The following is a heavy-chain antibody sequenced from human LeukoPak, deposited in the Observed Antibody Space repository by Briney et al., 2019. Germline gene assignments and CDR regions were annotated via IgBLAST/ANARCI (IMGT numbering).Heavy chain of an antibody. V-gene: IGHV1-69*02. D-gene: IGHD3-22*01. CDR3: ARALYDSSAYTNWFDP. Sequence: GSSVKVSCKASGGTFSSYSIGWVRQAPGQGLEWLDRIIPILGIANYAQKFQGRVTITADKSTSTAYMELSSLRSEDTAVYYCARALYDSSAYTNWFDPWGQGTLVTVSS. CDR1: GGTFSSYS. J-gene: IGHJ5*02. CDR2: IIPILGIA.